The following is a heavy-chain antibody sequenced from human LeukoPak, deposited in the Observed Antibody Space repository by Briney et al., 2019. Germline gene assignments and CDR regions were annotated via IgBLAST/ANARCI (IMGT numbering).Heavy chain of an antibody. Sequence: PSEALSLTCTVSGGSISSGAYYWSWIRQHPGKGLEWIGYIYYSGRTYYTPSLKSRVTISVDTSKNQFSLKLSSVTAADTAVYYCARVYYDDGMDVWGQGTTVTVSS. CDR1: GGSISSGAYY. CDR3: ARVYYDDGMDV. CDR2: IYYSGRT. J-gene: IGHJ6*02. V-gene: IGHV4-30-4*02.